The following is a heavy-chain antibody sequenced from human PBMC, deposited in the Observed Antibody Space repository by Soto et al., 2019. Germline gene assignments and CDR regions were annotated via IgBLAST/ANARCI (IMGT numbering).Heavy chain of an antibody. D-gene: IGHD2-15*01. Sequence: QVQLVESGGGVVQPGRSLRLSCAASGFTFSSYVMHWVRQAPGKGLEWVAVISYDGSNKYYADSVKGRFTISRDNSKNTLYLQMNSLIADDTAVYYCASPIPCSGGRCYHPGGQGTLVTVSS. CDR2: ISYDGSNK. CDR3: ASPIPCSGGRCYHP. CDR1: GFTFSSYV. V-gene: IGHV3-30-3*01. J-gene: IGHJ4*02.